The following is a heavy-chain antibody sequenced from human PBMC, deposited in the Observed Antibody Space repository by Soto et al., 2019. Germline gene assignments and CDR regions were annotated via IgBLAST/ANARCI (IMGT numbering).Heavy chain of an antibody. CDR3: ARGVTTVTTFDY. D-gene: IGHD4-17*01. J-gene: IGHJ4*02. CDR2: IYHSGST. Sequence: SETLSLTCAVSGGSISSGGYSCNWTRQPPGKGLEWIGYIYHSGSTYYNPSLKSRVTISVDRSKNQFSLKLSSVTAADTAVYYCARGVTTVTTFDYWGQGTLVTVS. V-gene: IGHV4-30-2*01. CDR1: GGSISSGGYS.